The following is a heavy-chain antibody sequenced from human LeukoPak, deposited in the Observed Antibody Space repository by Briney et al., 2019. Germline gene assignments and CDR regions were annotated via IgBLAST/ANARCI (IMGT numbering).Heavy chain of an antibody. CDR2: ISYDGSNE. V-gene: IGHV3-30*03. J-gene: IGHJ4*02. Sequence: GRSLRLSCAASGFTFSSYGMHWVRQAPGKGLEWVAVISYDGSNEYYADSVKGRFTISRDNSKNTLYLQMSSLRSEDTAVYYCAGSPYYYDSRSTEDYWGQGTLVTVSS. D-gene: IGHD3-22*01. CDR1: GFTFSSYG. CDR3: AGSPYYYDSRSTEDY.